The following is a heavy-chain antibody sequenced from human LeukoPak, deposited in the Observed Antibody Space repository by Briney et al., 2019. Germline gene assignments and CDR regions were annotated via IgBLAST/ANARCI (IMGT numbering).Heavy chain of an antibody. CDR2: ISSSGSTI. Sequence: PGGSLRLSCAASGFTFSDYYMSWIRQAPGKGLEWVSYISSSGSTIYYADSVKGRFTISRDNAKNSLYLQMNSLRAEDTAVYYCARDLLPAAILDAFDIWGQGTMVTVSS. CDR1: GFTFSDYY. CDR3: ARDLLPAAILDAFDI. V-gene: IGHV3-11*04. D-gene: IGHD2-2*02. J-gene: IGHJ3*02.